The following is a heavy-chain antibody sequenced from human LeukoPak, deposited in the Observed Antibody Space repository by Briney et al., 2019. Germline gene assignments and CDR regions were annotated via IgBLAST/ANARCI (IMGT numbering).Heavy chain of an antibody. D-gene: IGHD3-22*01. CDR3: ARVAPYYYDSSGYYVDDY. V-gene: IGHV3-21*01. CDR1: GFTFSSYS. Sequence: PGGSLRLSCAASGFTFSSYSMNWVRQAPGKGLEWVSSISSSSSYIYYADSVKGRFTISRDNAKNSLYLQMNSLRAEDTAVYYCARVAPYYYDSSGYYVDDYWGQGTLVTVSS. J-gene: IGHJ4*02. CDR2: ISSSSSYI.